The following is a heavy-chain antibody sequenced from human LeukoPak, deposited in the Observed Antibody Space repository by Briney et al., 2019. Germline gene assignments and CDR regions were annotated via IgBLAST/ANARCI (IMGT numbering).Heavy chain of an antibody. CDR3: ARRRGSGSTQVFDY. CDR2: IYYSGST. J-gene: IGHJ4*02. Sequence: SETLSLTCSVSGDSISSSSSYWGWIRQPPGKGLEWIGSIYYSGSTYYNTSLKSRVTISVDTSKNQFSLKLSSVTAADTAVYYCARRRGSGSTQVFDYWGQGTLVTVSS. D-gene: IGHD6-19*01. CDR1: GDSISSSSSY. V-gene: IGHV4-39*01.